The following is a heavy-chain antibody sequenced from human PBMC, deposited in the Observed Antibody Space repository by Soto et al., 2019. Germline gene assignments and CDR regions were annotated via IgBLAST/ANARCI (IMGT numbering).Heavy chain of an antibody. V-gene: IGHV3-7*05. D-gene: IGHD2-8*01. CDR3: ARLYDELRSVFCDY. J-gene: IGHJ4*02. CDR1: GFTFASHW. CDR2: IKQDGYEK. Sequence: EVQLVESGGGMVQPGGSLRLSCEGSGFTFASHWMSWVRQAPGKGLEWVATIKQDGYEKNYVDSVKGRVTISRDNSKNSLYLQMNSLRPEDTAVYFCARLYDELRSVFCDYWGQGTLVTVSS.